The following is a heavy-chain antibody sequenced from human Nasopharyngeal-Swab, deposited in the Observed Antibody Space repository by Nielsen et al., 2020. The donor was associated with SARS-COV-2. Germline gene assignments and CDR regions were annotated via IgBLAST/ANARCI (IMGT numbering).Heavy chain of an antibody. CDR3: TAGVGTSDHDY. CDR1: GFTFSNAW. J-gene: IGHJ4*02. CDR2: IKSETDGRTR. D-gene: IGHD1-26*01. V-gene: IGHV3-15*01. Sequence: GESLKISCVVSGFTFSNAWMTWVRQAPGKGLEWVGRIKSETDGRTRDYAAPVKGRFAISRDDSKHTLYLQMNSLQTEDTAVYYCTAGVGTSDHDYWGQGALVTVSS.